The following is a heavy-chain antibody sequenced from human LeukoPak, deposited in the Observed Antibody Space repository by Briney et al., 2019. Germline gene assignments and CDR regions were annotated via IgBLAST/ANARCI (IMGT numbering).Heavy chain of an antibody. CDR2: IFPGDSDT. D-gene: IGHD3-9*01. V-gene: IGHV5-51*01. CDR1: GYSFISYW. Sequence: GESLKISCKGSGYSFISYWIGWVRQMPGKGLEWMGIIFPGDSDTRYSPSFQGQVTISADKSISTAYLQWSSLKASDTAMYYCARGYYDILTGYYRRDWYFDLWGRGTLVTVSS. CDR3: ARGYYDILTGYYRRDWYFDL. J-gene: IGHJ2*01.